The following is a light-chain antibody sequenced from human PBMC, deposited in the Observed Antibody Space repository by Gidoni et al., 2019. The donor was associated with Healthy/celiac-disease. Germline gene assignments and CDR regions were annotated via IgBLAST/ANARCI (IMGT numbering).Light chain of an antibody. CDR2: DVS. CDR3: SSYTSSSTQVV. J-gene: IGLJ2*01. V-gene: IGLV2-14*03. CDR1: SSDVGGYNY. Sequence: QSALTQPASVSRSPGPSITISCTGTSSDVGGYNYVSWYQQHPGKAPKLMIYDVSNRPSGVSNRFSGSKSGNTASLTISGLQAEDEADYYCSSYTSSSTQVVFGGGTKLTVL.